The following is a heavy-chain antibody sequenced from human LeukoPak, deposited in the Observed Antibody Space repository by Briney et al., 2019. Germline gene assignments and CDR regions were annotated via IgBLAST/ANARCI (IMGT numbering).Heavy chain of an antibody. CDR2: IYYTGSA. D-gene: IGHD6-19*01. Sequence: SETLSLTCTVPGGSITRSYWSWIRQPPGKGLGWSGYIYYTGSANYNPSLKSRVTISVDPSKNQFSLNLSSVAAADTAVYYCAREGVAGTPWWYFDLWGRGTLVTVSS. V-gene: IGHV4-59*01. CDR1: GGSITRSY. CDR3: AREGVAGTPWWYFDL. J-gene: IGHJ2*01.